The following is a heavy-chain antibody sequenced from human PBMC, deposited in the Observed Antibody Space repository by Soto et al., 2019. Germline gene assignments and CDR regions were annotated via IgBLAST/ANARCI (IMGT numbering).Heavy chain of an antibody. J-gene: IGHJ4*02. CDR2: IHHSGNT. V-gene: IGHV4-4*02. CDR1: SASISSEQW. Sequence: QMQLQESGPGLVKPSETLSLTCAVSSASISSEQWWSWVRQPPGKGLEWIGEIHHSGNTNSNPSLKRRVTMSVDKSKNPFSLNLNSLTAADTAVYYCARSLGWYAIDQWSQGTLVTVSS. CDR3: ARSLGWYAIDQ. D-gene: IGHD6-19*01.